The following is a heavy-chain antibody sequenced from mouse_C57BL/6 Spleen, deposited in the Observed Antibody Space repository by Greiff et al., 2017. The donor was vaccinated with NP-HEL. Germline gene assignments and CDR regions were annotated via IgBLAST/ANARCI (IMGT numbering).Heavy chain of an antibody. Sequence: VQLQQSGAELVRPGASVKLSCTASGFNIKDYYMHWVKQRPEQGLEWIGRIDPEDGDTEYAPKFQGKATMTADTSSNTAYLQLSSLTSEDTAVYYCTTDYYVTWFAYWGQGTLVTVSA. D-gene: IGHD1-1*01. CDR2: IDPEDGDT. V-gene: IGHV14-1*01. CDR1: GFNIKDYY. CDR3: TTDYYVTWFAY. J-gene: IGHJ3*01.